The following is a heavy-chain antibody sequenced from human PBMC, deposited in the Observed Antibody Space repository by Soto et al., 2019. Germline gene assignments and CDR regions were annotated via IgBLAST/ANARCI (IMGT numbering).Heavy chain of an antibody. D-gene: IGHD3-10*01. CDR1: GFTFSSYA. J-gene: IGHJ6*02. CDR3: AKAAMVRGAALDYYYGMDV. Sequence: GGSLRLSCAASGFTFSSYAMSWVRQAPGKGLEWVSAISGSGGSTYYADSVKGRFTISRDNSKNTLYLQMNSLRAEDTAVYYCAKAAMVRGAALDYYYGMDVWGQGTTVTVSS. V-gene: IGHV3-23*01. CDR2: ISGSGGST.